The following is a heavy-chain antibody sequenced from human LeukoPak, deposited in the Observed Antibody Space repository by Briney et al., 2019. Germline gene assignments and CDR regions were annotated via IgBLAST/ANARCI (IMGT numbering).Heavy chain of an antibody. CDR3: ARGPQLEDEYYYFDY. D-gene: IGHD1-1*01. CDR1: GGSISSSSYY. V-gene: IGHV4-61*02. CDR2: IYTSGST. J-gene: IGHJ4*02. Sequence: SQTLSLTCTVSGGSISSSSYYWSWIRQPAGKGLEWIGRIYTSGSTNYNPSLKSRVTISVDTSKNQFSLKLSSVTAADTAVYYCARGPQLEDEYYYFDYWGQGTLVTVSS.